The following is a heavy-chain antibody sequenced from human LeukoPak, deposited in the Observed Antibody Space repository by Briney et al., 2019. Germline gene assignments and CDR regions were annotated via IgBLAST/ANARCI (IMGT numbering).Heavy chain of an antibody. CDR3: ARDVTGNDAFDI. CDR1: GGSISSYY. J-gene: IGHJ3*02. V-gene: IGHV4-59*01. Sequence: SETLSLTCTVSGGSISSYYWSWVRQPPGKGLEWIGYIYYSGSTNYNPSLKSRVTISVDTSKNQFSLKLSSVTAADTAVYYCARDVTGNDAFDIWGQGTMVTVSS. CDR2: IYYSGST. D-gene: IGHD1-20*01.